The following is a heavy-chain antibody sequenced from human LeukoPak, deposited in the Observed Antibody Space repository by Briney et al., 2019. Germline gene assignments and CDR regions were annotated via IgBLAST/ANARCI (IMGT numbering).Heavy chain of an antibody. Sequence: SETLSLTCTVSGGSISSGSYYWSWIRQPAGKGLEWIGRIYTSGSTNYNPSLKSRVTISVDTSKNQFSLKLSSVTAADTAVYYCARRRTGDWRGYYYMDVWGKGTTVTVSS. CDR1: GGSISSGSYY. J-gene: IGHJ6*03. V-gene: IGHV4-61*02. CDR2: IYTSGST. D-gene: IGHD7-27*01. CDR3: ARRRTGDWRGYYYMDV.